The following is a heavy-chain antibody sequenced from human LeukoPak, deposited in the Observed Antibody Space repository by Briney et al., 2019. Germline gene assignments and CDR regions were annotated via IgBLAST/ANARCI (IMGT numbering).Heavy chain of an antibody. J-gene: IGHJ4*02. Sequence: GESLKISCKGSGYSFTSYWIGWVRQMPGKGPEWMGIIYPGDSDTRYSPSFQGQVTISADKSISTAYLQWSSLKASDTAMYYCARSPTNYDFWSGSPLYSDYWGQGTLVTVSS. CDR3: ARSPTNYDFWSGSPLYSDY. CDR1: GYSFTSYW. D-gene: IGHD3-3*01. CDR2: IYPGDSDT. V-gene: IGHV5-51*01.